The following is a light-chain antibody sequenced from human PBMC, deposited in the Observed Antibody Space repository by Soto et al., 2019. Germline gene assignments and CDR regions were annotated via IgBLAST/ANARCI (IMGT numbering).Light chain of an antibody. Sequence: QAVVTQPPSVSAAPGQKVTISCSGSSSNVGSNYVSWYQQLPGTAPKLLIYDNGKRSSGIPDRFSGSQSGTSATLGITGLQTGDEADYYCGTWDNSLSAVFGGGTKVTVL. CDR1: SSNVGSNY. J-gene: IGLJ2*01. CDR3: GTWDNSLSAV. V-gene: IGLV1-51*01. CDR2: DNG.